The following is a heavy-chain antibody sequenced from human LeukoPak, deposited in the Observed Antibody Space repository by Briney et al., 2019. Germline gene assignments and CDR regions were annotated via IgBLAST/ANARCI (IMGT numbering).Heavy chain of an antibody. Sequence: GRSLILSCAASGLTFSSNGMQWVRQAPGKGLKWVALIWYDGSKKYYADSVKGRFTISRDNSENTLYLQLNSLRAEDTAIYYCARLQGVSTFDYWGQGTLVTVSS. D-gene: IGHD5/OR15-5a*01. CDR2: IWYDGSKK. CDR3: ARLQGVSTFDY. J-gene: IGHJ4*02. CDR1: GLTFSSNG. V-gene: IGHV3-33*01.